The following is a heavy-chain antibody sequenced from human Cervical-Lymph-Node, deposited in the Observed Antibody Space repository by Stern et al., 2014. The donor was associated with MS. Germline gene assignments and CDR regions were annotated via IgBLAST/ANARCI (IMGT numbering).Heavy chain of an antibody. CDR1: GYTFTSYG. CDR2: IGAFNGNT. CDR3: ARDGYGVGADAFDI. V-gene: IGHV1-18*04. J-gene: IGHJ3*02. Sequence: VQLVESGAEAKKPGASVKVSCKASGYTFTSYGISWVRQAPGQGLEWMGWIGAFNGNTNYAQKLEGRVTMTTDTSTSTAYMELRSLRSDDTAVYYCARDGYGVGADAFDIWGQGTMVTVSS. D-gene: IGHD1-26*01.